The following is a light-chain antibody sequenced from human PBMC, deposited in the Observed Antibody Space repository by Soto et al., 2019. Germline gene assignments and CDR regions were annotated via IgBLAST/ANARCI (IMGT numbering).Light chain of an antibody. V-gene: IGKV1-5*01. CDR3: QQYNSYSPCK. CDR2: AAS. Sequence: DIQMTHSPSSLSASVLYRVIITCRSSQTISSHLNWYQQKPGKAPNLLVYAASSLQSGVPSRFTGSGSGTEFTLTISSLQPDDFATYYCQQYNSYSPCKFGQGTKVDIK. CDR1: QTISSH. J-gene: IGKJ1*01.